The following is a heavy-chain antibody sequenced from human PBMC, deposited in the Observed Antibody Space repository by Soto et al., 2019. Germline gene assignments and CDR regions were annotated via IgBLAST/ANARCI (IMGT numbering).Heavy chain of an antibody. D-gene: IGHD3-10*01. V-gene: IGHV4-59*01. CDR1: GGSISSYY. Sequence: NPSETLSLTCTVSGGSISSYYWSWIRQPPGKGLEWIGYIYYSGSTNYNPSLKSRVTISVDTSKNQFSLKLSSVTAADTAVYYCARAPSPTGSGTSYYYYYYGMDVWGQGTTVTVSS. CDR2: IYYSGST. J-gene: IGHJ6*02. CDR3: ARAPSPTGSGTSYYYYYYGMDV.